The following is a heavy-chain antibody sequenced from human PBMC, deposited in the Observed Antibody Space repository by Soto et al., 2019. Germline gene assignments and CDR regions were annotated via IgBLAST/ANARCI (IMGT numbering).Heavy chain of an antibody. Sequence: EVQLVESGGGLVQPGGSLRLSCAASGFTFSSYWMSWVRQAPGKGLEWVANIKLDGSQKYYVDSVKGRFSISRDNAQNSLYLQMDSLRVEDTAVYYCSRACSGAGCPLYFDYWGQGTLVTVSS. CDR3: SRACSGAGCPLYFDY. J-gene: IGHJ4*02. CDR1: GFTFSSYW. V-gene: IGHV3-7*01. D-gene: IGHD2-15*01. CDR2: IKLDGSQK.